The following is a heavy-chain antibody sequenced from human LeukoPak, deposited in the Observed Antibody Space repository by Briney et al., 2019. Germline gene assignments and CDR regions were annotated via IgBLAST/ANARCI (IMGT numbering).Heavy chain of an antibody. V-gene: IGHV1-58*01. CDR3: AATLLRGYDILTGYYGLDAFDI. CDR1: GFTFTSSA. J-gene: IGHJ3*02. CDR2: IVVGSGST. Sequence: SVKVSCKASGFTFTSSAVQWVRQARGQRLEWIGWIVVGSGSTNYAQKFQERVTITRDMSTSTAYMELSSLRSEDTAVYYCAATLLRGYDILTGYYGLDAFDIWGQGTMVTVSS. D-gene: IGHD3-9*01.